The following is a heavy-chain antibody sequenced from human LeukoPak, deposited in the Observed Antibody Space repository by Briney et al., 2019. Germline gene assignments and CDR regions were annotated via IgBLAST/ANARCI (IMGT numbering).Heavy chain of an antibody. CDR3: ARGVEPLAANTLAY. J-gene: IGHJ4*02. D-gene: IGHD1-14*01. CDR2: LYSDGNT. CDR1: GFTVITND. V-gene: IGHV3-53*01. Sequence: GGSLRLSCAASGFTVITNDMTWVRQAPGKGLKWVSVLYSDGNTKYADSVQGRFTISRDNSKNALYLEMNSLSPDDTAVYYCARGVEPLAANTLAYWGQGTLVTVSS.